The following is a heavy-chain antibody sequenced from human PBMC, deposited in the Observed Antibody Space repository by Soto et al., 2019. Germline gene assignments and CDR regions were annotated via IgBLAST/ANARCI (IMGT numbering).Heavy chain of an antibody. V-gene: IGHV3-11*06. CDR2: ISSSSSYT. CDR1: GFTFSDYY. Sequence: QVQLVESGGGLVKPGGSLRLSCAASGFTFSDYYMSWIRQAPGKGLEWVSYISSSSSYTNYADSVKGRFTISRDNAKNSLYLQMNSLRAEDTAVYYCARCSSSGYYYWYFDLWGRGTLVTVSS. CDR3: ARCSSSGYYYWYFDL. D-gene: IGHD3-22*01. J-gene: IGHJ2*01.